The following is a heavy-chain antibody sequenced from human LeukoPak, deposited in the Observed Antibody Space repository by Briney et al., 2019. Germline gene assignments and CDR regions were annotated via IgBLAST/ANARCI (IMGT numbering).Heavy chain of an antibody. CDR1: GYTFTTYH. D-gene: IGHD2-15*01. CDR2: ISTYNGNT. Sequence: GASVKVSCKASGYTFTTYHISWVRQAPGQGLELMGWISTYNGNTNYAQRLQDRVTMTTDTSTSTAYMELRSLRSDDTAVYYCARLGLPIYYYYMDVWGKGTTVTVSS. CDR3: ARLGLPIYYYYMDV. V-gene: IGHV1-18*01. J-gene: IGHJ6*03.